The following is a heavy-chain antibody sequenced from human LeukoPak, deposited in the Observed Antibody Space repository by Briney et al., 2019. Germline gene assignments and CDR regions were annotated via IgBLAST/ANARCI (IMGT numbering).Heavy chain of an antibody. CDR2: IRSDGSKK. Sequence: PGGSLRLSCAASGLTFSSSGMHWVRQSPGKGLEWVAFIRSDGSKKSYADSVKGRFIISRDNSNNMVYLQMGSLRGEDTAVYYCARDQRYDSSGDDAFDIWGQGTMVTVSS. V-gene: IGHV3-30*02. CDR1: GLTFSSSG. J-gene: IGHJ3*02. D-gene: IGHD3-22*01. CDR3: ARDQRYDSSGDDAFDI.